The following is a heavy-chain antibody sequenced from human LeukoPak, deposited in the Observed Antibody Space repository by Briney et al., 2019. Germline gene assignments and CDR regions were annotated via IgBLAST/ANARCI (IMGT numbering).Heavy chain of an antibody. CDR1: GFTFSNAW. V-gene: IGHV3-48*02. Sequence: GGSLRLSCAASGFTFSNAWMNWVRQAPGKGLEWVSYISSSSSTIYYADSVKGRFTISRDNAKNSLYLQMNSLRDEDTAVYYCARDPRVVVVGPGWFDPWSQGTLVTVSS. CDR3: ARDPRVVVVGPGWFDP. CDR2: ISSSSSTI. J-gene: IGHJ5*02. D-gene: IGHD2-15*01.